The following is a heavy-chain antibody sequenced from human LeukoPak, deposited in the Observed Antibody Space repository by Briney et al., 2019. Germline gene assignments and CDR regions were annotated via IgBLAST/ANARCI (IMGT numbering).Heavy chain of an antibody. D-gene: IGHD3-10*01. CDR1: GGSFSGYY. CDR3: ARLGSVGYYNYQYMDI. J-gene: IGHJ6*03. CDR2: INHIGNT. V-gene: IGHV4-34*01. Sequence: PSETLSLTCALYGGSFSGYYWRWIRQPPGKGLEWIGEINHIGNTNYDPSLRSRVTISVDTSKNQFSLSLTSATAADTAVYFCARLGSVGYYNYQYMDIWGNGTTVTVSS.